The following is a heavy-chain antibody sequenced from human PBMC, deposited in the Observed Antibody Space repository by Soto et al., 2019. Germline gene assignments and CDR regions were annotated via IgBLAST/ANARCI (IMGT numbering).Heavy chain of an antibody. J-gene: IGHJ4*02. Sequence: LLVESGGGFVQPGGSLRLSWVASGFTFSHAWMDWVRQAPGEGLEWVGRIKSISDGETTNYAASVAGRFTISRDDSKNSLFLHVNSLKTEDTGVYYCTRRIAVAGTYYFDYWGQGTLVTVSS. V-gene: IGHV3-15*07. D-gene: IGHD6-19*01. CDR2: IKSISDGETT. CDR3: TRRIAVAGTYYFDY. CDR1: GFTFSHAW.